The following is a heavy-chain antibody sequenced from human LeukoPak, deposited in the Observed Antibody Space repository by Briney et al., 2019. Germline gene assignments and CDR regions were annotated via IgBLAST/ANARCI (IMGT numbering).Heavy chain of an antibody. V-gene: IGHV3-7*01. CDR3: ARYYLPIVVVTAIPYYFDY. D-gene: IGHD2-21*02. J-gene: IGHJ4*02. CDR2: IKQDGSEK. Sequence: GGSLRLSCAASGFTFSSYWMSWVRQAPGKGLEWVANIKQDGSEKYYVDSVKGRFTISRDNAKNSLYLQMNSLRAGDTAVYYCARYYLPIVVVTAIPYYFDYWGQGTLVTVSS. CDR1: GFTFSSYW.